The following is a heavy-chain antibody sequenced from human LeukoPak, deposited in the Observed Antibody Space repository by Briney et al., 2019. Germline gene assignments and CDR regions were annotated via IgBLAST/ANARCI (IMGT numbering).Heavy chain of an antibody. CDR1: GGSISSSSYY. V-gene: IGHV4-39*02. CDR2: IYYSGST. D-gene: IGHD3-10*01. J-gene: IGHJ5*02. CDR3: ARDAAPYYYASGIFRKNNWFGP. Sequence: SETLSLTCTVSGGSISSSSYYWGWIRQPPGKGLEWIGSIYYSGSTYYNPSLKSRVTISVDTSKNQFSLKLSSVTAADTAVYYCARDAAPYYYASGIFRKNNWFGPWGQGTLVTVSS.